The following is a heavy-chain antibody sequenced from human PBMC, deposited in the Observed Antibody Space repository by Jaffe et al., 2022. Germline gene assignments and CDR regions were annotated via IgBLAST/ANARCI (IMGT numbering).Heavy chain of an antibody. CDR1: GGSISSYY. J-gene: IGHJ6*03. Sequence: QVQLQESGPGLVKPSETLSLTCTVSGGSISSYYWSWIRQPPGKGLEWIGYIYYSGSTNYNPSLKSRVTISVDTSKNQFSLKLSSVTAADTAVYYCARAGHGSGSYYYYYYYMDVWGKGTTVTVSS. CDR2: IYYSGST. CDR3: ARAGHGSGSYYYYYYYMDV. D-gene: IGHD3-10*01. V-gene: IGHV4-59*01.